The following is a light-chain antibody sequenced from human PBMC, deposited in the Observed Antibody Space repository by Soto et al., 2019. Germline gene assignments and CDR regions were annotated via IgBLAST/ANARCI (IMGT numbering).Light chain of an antibody. Sequence: DIQMTQSPSSLSAYVGDRVTITCRASQSISSYLNWYQHKPGKAPKLLIYTASNLQSGDPSRFISSGSGTDFSPTIISLQPEDFATYYFQQSYSTPATFGPGTKVNIK. J-gene: IGKJ3*01. V-gene: IGKV1-39*01. CDR2: TAS. CDR1: QSISSY. CDR3: QQSYSTPAT.